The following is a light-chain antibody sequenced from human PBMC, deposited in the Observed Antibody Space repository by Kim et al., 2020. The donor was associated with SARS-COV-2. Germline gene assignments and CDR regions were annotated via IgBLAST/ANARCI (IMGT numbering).Light chain of an antibody. V-gene: IGLV3-19*01. CDR3: PCRYLHHHHHV. CDR1: VLRKSF. CDR2: GQN. J-gene: IGLJ1*01. Sequence: SSELTQDPAVSVALGQTVRLTCHGDVLRKSFAAWYPQKPGQAPVLVAYGQNYRPSGIPDRFSGSTSGTTSSFTLHCAPAEDEADYYCPCRYLHHHHHVFG.